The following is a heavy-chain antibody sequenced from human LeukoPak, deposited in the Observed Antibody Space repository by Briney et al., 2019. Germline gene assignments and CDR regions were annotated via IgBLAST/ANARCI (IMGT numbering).Heavy chain of an antibody. J-gene: IGHJ5*02. D-gene: IGHD1-26*01. CDR2: ISSRSSTT. Sequence: GGSLGLSCAAFGFTFSSYSMNWVRQAPGKGLEWVSYISSRSSTTYYADSVKGRFTISRDNAKNSLFLQMNSLRAEDTAVYYCARDSGVGASVRNWFDPWGQGTLVTVSS. V-gene: IGHV3-48*01. CDR3: ARDSGVGASVRNWFDP. CDR1: GFTFSSYS.